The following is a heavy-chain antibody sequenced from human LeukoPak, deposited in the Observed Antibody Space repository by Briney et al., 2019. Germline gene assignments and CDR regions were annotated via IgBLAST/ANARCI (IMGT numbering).Heavy chain of an antibody. V-gene: IGHV3-33*08. CDR2: IWYDGSDK. D-gene: IGHD4-17*01. CDR3: ATLGTTVTTSDH. CDR1: GFTFSSYG. Sequence: GGSLRLSCVASGFTFSSYGMHWVRQAPGKGLEWVAIIWYDGSDKYYAQSVKGRFTISRDNSKNTLYLQMNSLRAEDTAVYYCATLGTTVTTSDHWGQGTLVTVSS. J-gene: IGHJ4*02.